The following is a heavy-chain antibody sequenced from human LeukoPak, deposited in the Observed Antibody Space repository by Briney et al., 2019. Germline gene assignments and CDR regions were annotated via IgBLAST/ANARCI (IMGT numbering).Heavy chain of an antibody. CDR1: GFTFSSYG. CDR3: ARALSGRYYYGMDV. Sequence: GGSLRLSCAASGFTFSSYGMHWVRQAPGKGLEWVSVIWYDGSNKYYADSVKGRFTISRDNSKNTLYLQMNSLRAEDTAVYYCARALSGRYYYGMDVWGQGTTVTVSS. V-gene: IGHV3-33*01. D-gene: IGHD1-26*01. J-gene: IGHJ6*02. CDR2: IWYDGSNK.